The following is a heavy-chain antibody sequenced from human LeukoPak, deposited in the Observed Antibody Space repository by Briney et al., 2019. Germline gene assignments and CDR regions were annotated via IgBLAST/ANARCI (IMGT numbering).Heavy chain of an antibody. CDR3: ARARGCITIFGVVILYYFDY. Sequence: GGSLRLSCAASGFTFSSYWMSWVRQAPGKGLEWVANIKQDGSEKYYVDSVKGRFTISRDNAKNSLYLQMNSLRAEDTAVYYCARARGCITIFGVVILYYFDYWGQGTLVTVSS. D-gene: IGHD3-3*01. CDR2: IKQDGSEK. J-gene: IGHJ4*02. V-gene: IGHV3-7*01. CDR1: GFTFSSYW.